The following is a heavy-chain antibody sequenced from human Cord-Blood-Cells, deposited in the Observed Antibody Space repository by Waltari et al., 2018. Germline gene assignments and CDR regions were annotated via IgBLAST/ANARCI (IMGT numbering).Heavy chain of an antibody. CDR3: ARDLGYCTNGVCYENDY. D-gene: IGHD2-8*01. Sequence: TFTSYYMHWVRQAPGQGLEWMGIINPSGGSTSYAQKFQGRVTMTRDTSTSTVYMELSRLRSEETAVYYCARDLGYCTNGVCYENDYWGQGTLVTVSS. J-gene: IGHJ4*02. CDR1: TFTSYY. CDR2: INPSGGST. V-gene: IGHV1-46*01.